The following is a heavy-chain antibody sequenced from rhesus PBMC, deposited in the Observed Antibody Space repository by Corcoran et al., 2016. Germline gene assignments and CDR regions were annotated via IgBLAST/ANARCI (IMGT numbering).Heavy chain of an antibody. Sequence: QVQLQESGPAVVRPSETLSLTCAVSGGSISSSNWGSWIRQSPGKGPEWIGGIYGSGGSTESNPSLKSRVNSSIDTSKNQFSLKLSSVTAADTAVYYCARRTDYYVSGFGDYWGQGVLVTVSS. J-gene: IGHJ4*01. D-gene: IGHD3-28*01. CDR3: ARRTDYYVSGFGDY. CDR2: IYGSGGST. V-gene: IGHV4-93*02. CDR1: GGSISSSNW.